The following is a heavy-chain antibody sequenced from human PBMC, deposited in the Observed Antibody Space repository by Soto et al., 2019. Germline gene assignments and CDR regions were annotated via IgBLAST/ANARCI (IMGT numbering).Heavy chain of an antibody. J-gene: IGHJ4*02. CDR2: IYYSGST. D-gene: IGHD5-12*01. CDR1: GGSVSSGSYY. CDR3: ARESIVATIYYFDY. V-gene: IGHV4-61*01. Sequence: QVQLQESGPGLVKPSETLSLTCTVSGGSVSSGSYYWSWIRQPPGKGLEWIGYIYYSGSTNYNPSLKSRVTISVDTSKNQFSLKLSSVTAADTAVYYCARESIVATIYYFDYWGQGTLVTVSS.